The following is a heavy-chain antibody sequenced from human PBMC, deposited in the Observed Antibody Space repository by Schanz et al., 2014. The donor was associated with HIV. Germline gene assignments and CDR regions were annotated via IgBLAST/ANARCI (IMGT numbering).Heavy chain of an antibody. Sequence: QVQLVESGGGVVQPGTSLRLSCAASGFRFRKYGMHWVRQAPGKGLEWVAVIWNDGTNKYHADSVKGRFTISRDNSKNTMYLQMNSLRAEDTAVYYCAKGQRGMVRGDNDYWGQGTLVTVSS. J-gene: IGHJ4*02. D-gene: IGHD3-10*01. V-gene: IGHV3-33*06. CDR1: GFRFRKYG. CDR3: AKGQRGMVRGDNDY. CDR2: IWNDGTNK.